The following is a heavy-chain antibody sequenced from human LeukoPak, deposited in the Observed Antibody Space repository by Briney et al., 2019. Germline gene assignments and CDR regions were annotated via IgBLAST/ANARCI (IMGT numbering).Heavy chain of an antibody. V-gene: IGHV4-61*01. CDR3: AREARDTAMVNLFDY. CDR1: GGSVSSGSYY. CDR2: IYYSGST. D-gene: IGHD5-18*01. Sequence: SETLSLTCSVSGGSVSSGSYYWSWLRQSPGKGLEYIGYIYYSGSTNYNPSLKSRVTISKDMSKNQFSLKLNSVTAADTAVYFCAREARDTAMVNLFDYWGQGTLVTVSS. J-gene: IGHJ4*02.